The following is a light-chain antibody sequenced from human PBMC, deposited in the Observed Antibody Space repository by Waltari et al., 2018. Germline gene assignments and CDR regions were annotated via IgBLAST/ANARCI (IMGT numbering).Light chain of an antibody. Sequence: DIQMTQSPSSLSASVGDRVTISCRASQSISMYLNWYQHKPGKAPELLIYGASALLRGVPSRFSGSGSETDFTLTITSLQPEDFATYYCQQSFSTPWTFGQGTKLEIK. CDR2: GAS. CDR3: QQSFSTPWT. J-gene: IGKJ1*01. V-gene: IGKV1-39*01. CDR1: QSISMY.